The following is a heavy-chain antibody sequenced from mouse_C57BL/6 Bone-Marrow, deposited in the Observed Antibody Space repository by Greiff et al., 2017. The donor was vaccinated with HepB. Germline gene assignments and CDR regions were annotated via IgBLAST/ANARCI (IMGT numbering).Heavy chain of an antibody. V-gene: IGHV1-9*01. CDR1: GYTFTGYW. J-gene: IGHJ4*01. D-gene: IGHD3-2*02. CDR2: ILPGSGGT. CDR3: ARGGPAQATLGAMDY. Sequence: VKLQESGAELMKPGASVKLSCKATGYTFTGYWIEWVKQRPGHGLEWIGEILPGSGGTNYNEKFKGKATFTADTSSNTAYMQLSSLTTEDSAIYYCARGGPAQATLGAMDYWGQGTSVTVSS.